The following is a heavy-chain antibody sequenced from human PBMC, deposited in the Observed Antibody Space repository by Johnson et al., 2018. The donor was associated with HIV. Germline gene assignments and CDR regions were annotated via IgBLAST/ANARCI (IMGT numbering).Heavy chain of an antibody. D-gene: IGHD2-15*01. CDR3: ATPQEGYSAFDI. V-gene: IGHV3-66*02. Sequence: VQLVESGGGLVQPGGSLRLSCAASGFSVSASYMSWLRQAPGKALEWVSVIYRGGATYYADSVKGRFTISRDNSNNTLYLQMNSLRAEDTAVYYCATPQEGYSAFDIWGQGIMVTVSS. CDR1: GFSVSASY. J-gene: IGHJ3*02. CDR2: IYRGGAT.